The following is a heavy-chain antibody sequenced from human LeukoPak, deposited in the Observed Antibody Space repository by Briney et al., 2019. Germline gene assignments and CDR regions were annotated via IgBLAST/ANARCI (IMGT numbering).Heavy chain of an antibody. CDR1: GFTFKTHA. D-gene: IGHD4-17*01. V-gene: IGHV3-33*06. Sequence: GGSLRLSCAASGFTFKTHAMHWVRQAPGKGLELVALISYDGTNEYYEDSVQGRFTISRDNSKNTLYLQMNSLRAEDAAVYYCAKDLSQIRPRYYFDSWGQGTLVTVSS. J-gene: IGHJ4*02. CDR3: AKDLSQIRPRYYFDS. CDR2: ISYDGTNE.